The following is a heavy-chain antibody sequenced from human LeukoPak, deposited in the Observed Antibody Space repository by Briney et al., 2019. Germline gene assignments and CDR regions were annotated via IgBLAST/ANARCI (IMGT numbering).Heavy chain of an antibody. J-gene: IGHJ4*02. CDR1: GYTFTNFD. CDR2: MDPVTGDA. D-gene: IGHD2-2*01. V-gene: IGHV1-8*01. Sequence: ASVKVSCKASGYTFTNFDINWVRQAPGQGLEWMGWMDPVTGDAGSTQKFQGRVTLTRDTSISTAYMELSSLTSDDTAFYYCARAPMGTAAFYWGQGTLVTVSS. CDR3: ARAPMGTAAFY.